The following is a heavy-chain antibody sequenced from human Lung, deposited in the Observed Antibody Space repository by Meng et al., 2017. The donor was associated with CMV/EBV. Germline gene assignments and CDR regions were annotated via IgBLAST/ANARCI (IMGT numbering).Heavy chain of an antibody. V-gene: IGHV5-51*01. J-gene: IGHJ6*02. CDR3: ARQSSLGYCSSTSCYSYYGMAV. CDR1: GYIFTSYW. D-gene: IGHD2-2*02. Sequence: GGSXRPXXKGSGYIFTSYWIGWVRQMPGKGLEWMGFIYPGDSDTRYSPSFQGQVTISADKSISTAYLQWSSLKASDTAMSYCARQSSLGYCSSTSCYSYYGMAVWXQGTXVTVSS. CDR2: IYPGDSDT.